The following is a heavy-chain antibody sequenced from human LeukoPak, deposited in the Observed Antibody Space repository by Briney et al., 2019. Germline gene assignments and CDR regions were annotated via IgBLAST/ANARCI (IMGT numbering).Heavy chain of an antibody. V-gene: IGHV4-39*07. CDR1: GGSISSSSYY. CDR3: ARVRGHNGMVRGVPPYYFDY. J-gene: IGHJ4*02. Sequence: SETLSLTCTVSGGSISSSSYYWGWIRQPPGKGLEWIGSIYYSGSTYYNPSLKSRVTISVDTSKNQFSLKLSSVTAADTAVYYCARVRGHNGMVRGVPPYYFDYWGQGTLVTVSS. D-gene: IGHD3-10*01. CDR2: IYYSGST.